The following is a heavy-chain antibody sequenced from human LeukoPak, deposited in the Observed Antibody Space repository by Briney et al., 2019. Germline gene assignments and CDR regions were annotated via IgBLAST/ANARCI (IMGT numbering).Heavy chain of an antibody. CDR1: GFTFSSYA. J-gene: IGHJ6*02. CDR2: ISYDGSNK. V-gene: IGHV3-30*04. CDR3: ARPSHPKTNGWYYFYGMDV. Sequence: GGSLRLSCAASGFTFSSYAMHWVRQAPGKGLEWVAVISYDGSNKYYADSVKGRFTISRDNSKNTLYLQMNSLRAEDTAVYYCARPSHPKTNGWYYFYGMDVWGQGTTVTVSS. D-gene: IGHD6-19*01.